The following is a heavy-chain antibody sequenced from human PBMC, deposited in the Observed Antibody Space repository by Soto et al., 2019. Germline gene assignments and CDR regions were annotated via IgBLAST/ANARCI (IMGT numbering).Heavy chain of an antibody. CDR2: ISSSSSYI. Sequence: ESGGGLVKPGGSLRLSCAASGFTFSSYSMNWVRQAPGKGLEWVSSISSSSSYIYYADSVKGRFTISRDNAKNSLYLQMNSLRAEDTAVYYCARDGEGVVITYYYYGMDVWGQGTTVTVSS. D-gene: IGHD3-22*01. V-gene: IGHV3-21*01. CDR3: ARDGEGVVITYYYYGMDV. CDR1: GFTFSSYS. J-gene: IGHJ6*02.